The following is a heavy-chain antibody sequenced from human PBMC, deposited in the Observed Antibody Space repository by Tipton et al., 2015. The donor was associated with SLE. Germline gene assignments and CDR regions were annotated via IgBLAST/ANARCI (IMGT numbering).Heavy chain of an antibody. Sequence: TLSLTCTVSGGSISSSSYYWGWIRQPPGKGLEWIGEINHSGSTNYNPSLKSRVTIPVDTSKNQFSLKLSSVTAADTAVYYCAAYVPTPGFMDVWGKGTTVTVSS. CDR1: GGSISSSSYY. CDR3: AAYVPTPGFMDV. J-gene: IGHJ6*03. D-gene: IGHD3-16*01. V-gene: IGHV4-39*07. CDR2: INHSGST.